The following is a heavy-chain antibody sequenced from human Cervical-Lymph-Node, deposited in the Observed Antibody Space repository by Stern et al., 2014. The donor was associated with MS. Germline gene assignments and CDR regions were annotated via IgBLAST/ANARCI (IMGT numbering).Heavy chain of an antibody. CDR3: ATSIGEAGTIDY. D-gene: IGHD6-13*01. CDR2: IWSDGNNK. J-gene: IGHJ4*02. V-gene: IGHV3-33*01. Sequence: VQLVQSGGDVVQPGRSLRLSCAASGFTFSSYGMHWVRQAPGKGLEWVAVIWSDGNNKYYVDSVKGRFTISRDNSKNTLYLQMNSLRVEDTAVYYCATSIGEAGTIDYWGQGTLVTVSS. CDR1: GFTFSSYG.